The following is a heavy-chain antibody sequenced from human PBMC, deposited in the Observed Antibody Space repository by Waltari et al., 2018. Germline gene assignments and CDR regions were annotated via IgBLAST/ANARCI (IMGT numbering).Heavy chain of an antibody. Sequence: QVQLVQSGAEVKKPGASVKVSCKASGYSFTGYYIQWVRQAPGQGLEWMGRINPNNGNINYAQNFQGRVTLTRDTCITTAYMELRSLISDDTAIYYCARGGIAATDNPFDPWGQGTLVTVSS. J-gene: IGHJ5*02. D-gene: IGHD6-13*01. CDR3: ARGGIAATDNPFDP. CDR1: GYSFTGYY. CDR2: INPNNGNI. V-gene: IGHV1-2*06.